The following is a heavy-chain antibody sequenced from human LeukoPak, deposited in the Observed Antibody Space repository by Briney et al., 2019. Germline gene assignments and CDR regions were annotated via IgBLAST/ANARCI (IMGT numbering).Heavy chain of an antibody. D-gene: IGHD3-10*01. CDR2: IHDSGST. J-gene: IGHJ4*02. V-gene: IGHV4-59*08. CDR1: GGSISSYY. CDR3: ARGGDYGSGSYYPGGDY. Sequence: SETLSLTCSVSGGSISSYYWSWIRQSPGKGLEWIAYIHDSGSTNHNPSLKSRVTISVDTSKNQFSLKLSSVTAADTAVYYCARGGDYGSGSYYPGGDYWGQGTLVTVSS.